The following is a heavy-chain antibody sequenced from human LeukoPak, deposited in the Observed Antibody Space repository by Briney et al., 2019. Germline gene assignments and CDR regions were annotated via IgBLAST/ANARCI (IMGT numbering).Heavy chain of an antibody. CDR1: VGTFSSYA. CDR3: ATEYCTTSSCYPPFGY. CDR2: IIPIFNTT. V-gene: IGHV1-69*13. J-gene: IGHJ4*02. D-gene: IGHD2-2*01. Sequence: SVKVSCKTSVGTFSSYAISWVRQAPGQGLEWMGGIIPIFNTTNHAQKCQARVTITADESTNTAYMELSSLRSEDTAVYYCATEYCTTSSCYPPFGYWGQGTLVTVSS.